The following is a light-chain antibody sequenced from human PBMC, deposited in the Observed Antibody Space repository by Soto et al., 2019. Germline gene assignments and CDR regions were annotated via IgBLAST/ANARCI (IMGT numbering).Light chain of an antibody. Sequence: EIVMTQSPATLSVSPGERATLSCRASQSVSSNLAWYQQKPGQAPRLLIYGASTRATGIPARFSGSGSGTGVTLTISSLQSEDFAVYYCQQYKNWPRTFGEGTKVEIK. J-gene: IGKJ1*01. CDR2: GAS. CDR3: QQYKNWPRT. V-gene: IGKV3-15*01. CDR1: QSVSSN.